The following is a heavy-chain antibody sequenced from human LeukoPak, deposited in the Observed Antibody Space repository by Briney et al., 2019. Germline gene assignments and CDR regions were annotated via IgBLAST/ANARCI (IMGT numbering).Heavy chain of an antibody. V-gene: IGHV1-69*05. D-gene: IGHD6-19*01. CDR1: GGTFSSYA. Sequence: GASVKLACKASGGTFSSYAISWVRQAPGQGLEWIGAIIPIFGTANYAQKFQGRVTITTDESTSTAYMELSSLRSEDTAVYYCASSAVAGKYYYYYYYMDVWGKGTTVTVSS. CDR3: ASSAVAGKYYYYYYYMDV. CDR2: IIPIFGTA. J-gene: IGHJ6*03.